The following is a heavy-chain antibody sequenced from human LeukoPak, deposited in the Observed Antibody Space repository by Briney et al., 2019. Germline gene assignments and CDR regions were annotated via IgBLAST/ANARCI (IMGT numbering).Heavy chain of an antibody. CDR2: IVASGDST. CDR1: GFPFSTYA. CDR3: ARVWRAPFDY. Sequence: GGSLRLSCAASGFPFSTYAMSWVRQAPGKGLDWVSAIVASGDSTYYADSVKGRFTVSRDNSKNTLYLQMNSLRAEDTAVYYCARVWRAPFDYWGQGTLVTVSS. V-gene: IGHV3-23*01. D-gene: IGHD3-3*01. J-gene: IGHJ4*02.